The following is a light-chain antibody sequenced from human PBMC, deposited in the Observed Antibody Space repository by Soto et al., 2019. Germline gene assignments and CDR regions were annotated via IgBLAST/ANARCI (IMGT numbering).Light chain of an antibody. CDR3: MQRKEFPVT. J-gene: IGKJ4*01. CDR1: QSLFDSDDGTTY. V-gene: IGKV2-40*01. Sequence: DIVMTQTPLSLRVRPGAPASTSGRSSQSLFDSDDGTTYLDWYLQKPGQSPPLLIYTPSYRASGVPDRFSGSGSGTDFTLKISRVEAKAVGVYYCMQRKEFPVTFGGGTKV. CDR2: TPS.